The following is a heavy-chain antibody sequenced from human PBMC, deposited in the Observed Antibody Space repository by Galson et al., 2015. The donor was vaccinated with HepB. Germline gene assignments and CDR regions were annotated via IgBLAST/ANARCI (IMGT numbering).Heavy chain of an antibody. D-gene: IGHD6-13*01. CDR1: GDSVSSNSAA. CDR2: TYYRSKWYN. CDR3: AREESSYSSSWYFHQQLENFDY. Sequence: CAISGDSVSSNSAAWNWIRQSPSRGLEWLGRTYYRSKWYNDYAVSVKSRITINPDTSKNQFSLQLNSVTPEDTAVYYCAREESSYSSSWYFHQQLENFDYWGQGSLVIVSS. V-gene: IGHV6-1*01. J-gene: IGHJ4*02.